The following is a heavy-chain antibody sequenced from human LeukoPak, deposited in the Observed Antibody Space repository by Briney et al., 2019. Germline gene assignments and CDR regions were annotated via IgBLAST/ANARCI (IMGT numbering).Heavy chain of an antibody. CDR1: GFTFSGSA. Sequence: GGSLRLSCAASGFTFSGSAIHWVRQASGKGLEWVGRIRGKANNYATAYAASMRGRFTISRDDSKNTSYLQMNSLKTEDTAVYYCTPSAAVAGTRSPNYWGQGILVTVSS. CDR3: TPSAAVAGTRSPNY. J-gene: IGHJ4*02. V-gene: IGHV3-73*01. D-gene: IGHD6-19*01. CDR2: IRGKANNYAT.